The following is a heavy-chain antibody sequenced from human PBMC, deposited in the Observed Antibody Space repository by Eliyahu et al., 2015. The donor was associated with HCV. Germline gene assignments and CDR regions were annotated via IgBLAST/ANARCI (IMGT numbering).Heavy chain of an antibody. D-gene: IGHD6-19*01. V-gene: IGHV4-59*01. Sequence: QVQLQESGPGLVKSSETLSLTCIVSGGSMGGSYWSWIRQTPGKGLEWIAYIDQYDNTNYXPSLKNRVTISIDTSKNQFSLRLRPVTAADTAVYYCARDRLYSSGGGGMDVWGQGTTVTVSS. J-gene: IGHJ6*02. CDR3: ARDRLYSSGGGGMDV. CDR2: IDQYDNT. CDR1: GGSMGGSY.